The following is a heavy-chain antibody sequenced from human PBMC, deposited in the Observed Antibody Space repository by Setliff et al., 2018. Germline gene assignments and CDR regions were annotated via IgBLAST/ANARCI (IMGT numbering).Heavy chain of an antibody. J-gene: IGHJ3*01. CDR3: ARPSAGWSKPFDV. V-gene: IGHV5-51*01. Sequence: LVESLKISCKDSGYSFSISWIGWVRQLPGKGLDWMGLIWPGDSLIKYSPSFQGQVTISADKSISTAYLQWSSLKASDTAIYYCARPSAGWSKPFDVWGQGIMVTVSS. CDR1: GYSFSISW. D-gene: IGHD6-19*01. CDR2: IWPGDSLI.